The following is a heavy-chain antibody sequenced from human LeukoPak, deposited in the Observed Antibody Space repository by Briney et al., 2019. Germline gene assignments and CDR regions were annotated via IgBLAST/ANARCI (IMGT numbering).Heavy chain of an antibody. Sequence: GASVKVSCKASGGTFRNHAISWVRQAPGQGLEWMGGIIPIFGTAKFAQRYQGRVTITADESTSTAYMELSSLRSGDTAVYYCARGVDFWSPFDPWGQGTLVTVSS. V-gene: IGHV1-69*13. CDR3: ARGVDFWSPFDP. D-gene: IGHD3-3*01. J-gene: IGHJ5*02. CDR2: IIPIFGTA. CDR1: GGTFRNHA.